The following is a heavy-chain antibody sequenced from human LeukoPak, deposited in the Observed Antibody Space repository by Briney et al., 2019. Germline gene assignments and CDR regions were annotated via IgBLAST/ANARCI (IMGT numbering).Heavy chain of an antibody. CDR1: GFTVSSNS. CDR3: ARERPDSRNLDS. V-gene: IGHV3-53*01. D-gene: IGHD1-14*01. Sequence: PPGGSLRLSCTVSGFTVSSNSMSWVRQAPGKGLEWVSFIYSGGNTHYSDSVKGRFTISRDNSKNTLSLQMNDLRVEDTAVYYCARERPDSRNLDSWGRGALVTVSS. CDR2: IYSGGNT. J-gene: IGHJ4*02.